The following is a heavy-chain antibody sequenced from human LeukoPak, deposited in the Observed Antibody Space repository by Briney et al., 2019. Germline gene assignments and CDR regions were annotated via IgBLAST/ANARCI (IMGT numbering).Heavy chain of an antibody. CDR2: IKQDGSEK. V-gene: IGHV3-7*01. CDR3: ARVGPEGVRYFDWLNFDY. CDR1: GFTFSSYW. Sequence: GGSLRLSCAASGFTFSSYWMSWVRQAPGKGLEWVANIKQDGSEKYYVDSVKGRFTISRDNAKISLYLQMNSLRAEDTAVYYCARVGPEGVRYFDWLNFDYWGQGTLVTVSS. J-gene: IGHJ4*02. D-gene: IGHD3-9*01.